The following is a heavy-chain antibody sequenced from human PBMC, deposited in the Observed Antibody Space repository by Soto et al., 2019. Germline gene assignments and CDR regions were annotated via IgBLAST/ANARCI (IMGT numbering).Heavy chain of an antibody. J-gene: IGHJ3*02. V-gene: IGHV3-23*01. Sequence: GGSLRLSCAASEFSFSSYVMSWVRQAPGKGLEWVSAISAGGISTYYADSVKGRFTISRDDSRNTLYLQMNSLRAEDTAVYYCAKGYSSMPVSAFDIWGPGTVVTV. CDR2: ISAGGIST. CDR3: AKGYSSMPVSAFDI. CDR1: EFSFSSYV. D-gene: IGHD6-13*01.